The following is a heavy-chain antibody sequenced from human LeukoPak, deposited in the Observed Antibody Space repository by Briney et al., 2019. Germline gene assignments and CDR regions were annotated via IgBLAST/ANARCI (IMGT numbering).Heavy chain of an antibody. Sequence: ASVKVSCKASGYTFTSYGICWVRQAPGQGLEWMGWINPNSGGTNYAQKFQGRVTMTRDTSISTAYMELSRLRSDDTAVYYCARVWDSSGSLASYWGQGTLVTVSS. CDR3: ARVWDSSGSLASY. J-gene: IGHJ4*02. D-gene: IGHD3-22*01. V-gene: IGHV1-2*02. CDR2: INPNSGGT. CDR1: GYTFTSYG.